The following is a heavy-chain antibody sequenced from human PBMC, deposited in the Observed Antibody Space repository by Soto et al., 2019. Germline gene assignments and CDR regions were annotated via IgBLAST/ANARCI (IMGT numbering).Heavy chain of an antibody. CDR2: ISSSSSYI. Sequence: GGSLRLSCAASGFTFSSYSMNWVRQAPGKGLEWVSSISSSSSYIYYADSVKGRFTISRDNAKNSLYLQMNSLRAEDTAVYYCARVPSYSSGGDYYYGMDVWGQGTTVTVSS. D-gene: IGHD6-19*01. CDR1: GFTFSSYS. CDR3: ARVPSYSSGGDYYYGMDV. J-gene: IGHJ6*02. V-gene: IGHV3-21*01.